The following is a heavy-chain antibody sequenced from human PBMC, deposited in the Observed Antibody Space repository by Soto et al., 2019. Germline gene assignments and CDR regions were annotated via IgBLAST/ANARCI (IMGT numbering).Heavy chain of an antibody. CDR2: IHTTDGT. J-gene: IGHJ4*02. CDR1: GGSISSYY. D-gene: IGHD6-13*01. CDR3: ARALSSAAGLYFDF. V-gene: IGHV4-4*07. Sequence: QVQLQESGPGLVKPSETLSLTCTVSGGSISSYYWSWIRQPAGKGMEWIGRIHTTDGTNYNPSLKSRVTMSIATSNNNFSLKLSSLTAADTAVYYCARALSSAAGLYFDFWGQGTLVTVSS.